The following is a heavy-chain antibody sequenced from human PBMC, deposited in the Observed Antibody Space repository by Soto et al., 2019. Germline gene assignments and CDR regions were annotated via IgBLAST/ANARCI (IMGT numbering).Heavy chain of an antibody. CDR3: ARDLRVRIKTYSYYYGMDV. CDR1: GGTFSIYA. Sequence: SVKVSCKASGGTFSIYAISWVRQAPGQGLEWMGGIIPIFGTANYAQKFQGRVTITADESTSTAYMELSSLRSEDTAVYYCARDLRVRIKTYSYYYGMDVWGQGTTVTVSS. CDR2: IIPIFGTA. V-gene: IGHV1-69*13. J-gene: IGHJ6*02.